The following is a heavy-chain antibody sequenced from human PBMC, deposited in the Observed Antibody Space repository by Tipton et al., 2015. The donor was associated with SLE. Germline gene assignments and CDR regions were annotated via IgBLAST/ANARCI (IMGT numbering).Heavy chain of an antibody. Sequence: QLVQSGAEVKKPGESLRISCKDSGYSFTNYWIGWVRQMPGKGLEWMGLIFPADSDTRYSPSLQGQVTISADKSINTAYLQWSSLKASDTALYYCARRLGDYDFWSGRNWFDPWGQGTLVTVSS. V-gene: IGHV5-51*03. CDR2: IFPADSDT. J-gene: IGHJ5*02. CDR3: ARRLGDYDFWSGRNWFDP. CDR1: GYSFTNYW. D-gene: IGHD3-3*01.